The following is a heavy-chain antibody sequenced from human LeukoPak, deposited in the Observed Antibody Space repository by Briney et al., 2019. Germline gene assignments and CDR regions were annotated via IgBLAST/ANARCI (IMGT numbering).Heavy chain of an antibody. Sequence: SETLSLTCTVAGGSISSYYWSWIRQPAGKGLEWIGRIYTSGSTNYNPSLKSGVTMSVDTSKNQFYLKLRSVTAADTAVYYCARDLAFRRGPYHLPLKGWFDPWGQGTLVTVSS. D-gene: IGHD2-2*01. V-gene: IGHV4-4*07. CDR3: ARDLAFRRGPYHLPLKGWFDP. CDR1: GGSISSYY. J-gene: IGHJ5*02. CDR2: IYTSGST.